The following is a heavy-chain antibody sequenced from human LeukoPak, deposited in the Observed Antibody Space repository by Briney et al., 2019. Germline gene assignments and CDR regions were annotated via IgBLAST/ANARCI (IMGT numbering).Heavy chain of an antibody. CDR2: ISGSGGST. V-gene: IGHV3-23*01. Sequence: PGGSLRLSCAASGFTFSSYAMSWVRQAPGKGLEWVSAISGSGGSTYYADSVKGRFTISRDNSKNTLYLQMNSLRAEDTAVYYCAKDRYYYYDSSGSNWFDPWGRGTLVTVSS. J-gene: IGHJ5*02. D-gene: IGHD3-22*01. CDR3: AKDRYYYYDSSGSNWFDP. CDR1: GFTFSSYA.